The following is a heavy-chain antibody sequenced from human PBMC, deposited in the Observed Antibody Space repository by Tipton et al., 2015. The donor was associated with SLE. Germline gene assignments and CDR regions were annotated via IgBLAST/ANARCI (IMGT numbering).Heavy chain of an antibody. CDR1: GDSIRIYY. J-gene: IGHJ3*02. CDR3: AREGWRVDFHAFDI. CDR2: LFPGGNT. D-gene: IGHD3/OR15-3a*01. V-gene: IGHV4-4*07. Sequence: TLSLTCTVSGDSIRIYYWSWIRQPAGKGLEWIGRLFPGGNTNYNPSLQSRVTISIDTSKNQFFLKLDSVTAADTAVYYCAREGWRVDFHAFDIWGQGTMVTVSS.